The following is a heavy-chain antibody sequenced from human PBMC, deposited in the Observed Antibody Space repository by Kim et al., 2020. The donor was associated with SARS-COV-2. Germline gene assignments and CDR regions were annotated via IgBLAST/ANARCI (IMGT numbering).Heavy chain of an antibody. D-gene: IGHD2-8*02. CDR3: ARNLGYCTVSSCPGMDV. J-gene: IGHJ6*02. Sequence: ASVKVSCKASGYIFTTYYIQWVRQAPGQGLEWMGKIDPTGGDSFYAQKFQGRVSVTRDTSTSTVYMELSSLRSEDTAVYYCARNLGYCTVSSCPGMDVWGQGTTVSVSS. CDR2: IDPTGGDS. CDR1: GYIFTTYY. V-gene: IGHV1-46*01.